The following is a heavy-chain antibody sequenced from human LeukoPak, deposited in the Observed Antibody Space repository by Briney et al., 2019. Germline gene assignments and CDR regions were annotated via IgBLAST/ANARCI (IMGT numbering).Heavy chain of an antibody. Sequence: GGSLRLSCAASGFTFSSYAMTWVRQAPGKGLEWVSGISGSGASTYYADSVKGRFTISRDNSKNTLYLQMNSLRAEDTAVYYCAKANMVRGVTLKFDYWGQGTLVTVPS. V-gene: IGHV3-23*01. CDR1: GFTFSSYA. CDR3: AKANMVRGVTLKFDY. D-gene: IGHD3-10*01. J-gene: IGHJ4*02. CDR2: ISGSGAST.